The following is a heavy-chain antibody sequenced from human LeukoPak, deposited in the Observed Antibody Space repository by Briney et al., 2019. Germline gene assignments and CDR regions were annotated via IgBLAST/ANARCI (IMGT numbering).Heavy chain of an antibody. CDR3: ARDHDSSGYWDY. J-gene: IGHJ4*02. V-gene: IGHV3-66*01. CDR2: IYSGGST. CDR1: GFTVSSNY. Sequence: GGSLRLSCAASGFTVSSNYMSWVRQAPGKGLEWVSVIYSGGSTYYADSVKGRFTIYRDNSKNTLYLQMNSMRAEDTAVYYCARDHDSSGYWDYWGQGTLVTVSS. D-gene: IGHD3-22*01.